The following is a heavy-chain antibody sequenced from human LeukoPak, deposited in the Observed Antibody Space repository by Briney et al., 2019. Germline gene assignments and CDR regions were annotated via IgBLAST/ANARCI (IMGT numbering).Heavy chain of an antibody. Sequence: SETLSLTCTVSGGSISSSSYYWGWIRQPPGKGPEWIGSIYYSGSTYYNPSLKSRVTISVDTSKNQFSLKLSSVTAADTAVYYCASSQLDFVDYWGQGTLVTVSS. V-gene: IGHV4-39*01. J-gene: IGHJ4*02. CDR3: ASSQLDFVDY. D-gene: IGHD6-6*01. CDR2: IYYSGST. CDR1: GGSISSSSYY.